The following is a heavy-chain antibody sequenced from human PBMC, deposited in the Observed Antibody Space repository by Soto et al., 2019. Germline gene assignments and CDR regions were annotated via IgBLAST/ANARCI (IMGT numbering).Heavy chain of an antibody. V-gene: IGHV1-2*02. CDR3: ARDLAFRTYAMDV. J-gene: IGHJ6*02. CDR1: GYTFTGYY. CDR2: INPNSGGI. Sequence: ASVKVSCKTSGYTFTGYYIYWVRQAPGQGLEWMGWINPNSGGIKYSQKFQGRVTMTRDTSISTAYMELSRLRSDDTAVYYCARDLAFRTYAMDVWGQGTTVTVS. D-gene: IGHD3-16*01.